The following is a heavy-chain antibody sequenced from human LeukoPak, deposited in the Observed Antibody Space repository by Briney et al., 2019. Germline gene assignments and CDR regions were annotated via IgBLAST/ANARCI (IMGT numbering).Heavy chain of an antibody. CDR1: GFTFSSYA. D-gene: IGHD4-11*01. V-gene: IGHV3-30-3*01. CDR3: ARDYNNYPSY. Sequence: GGSLRLSCTASGFTFSSYAMHWVRQAPGKGLEWLARISNDGTYKYYADSVKGRFTISRDNSKNTLYLQMNSLRAEDTAVYYCARDYNNYPSYWGQGTLVTVSS. J-gene: IGHJ4*02. CDR2: ISNDGTYK.